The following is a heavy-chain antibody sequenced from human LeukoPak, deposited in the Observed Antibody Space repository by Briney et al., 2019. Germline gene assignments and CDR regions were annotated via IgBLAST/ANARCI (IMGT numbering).Heavy chain of an antibody. J-gene: IGHJ4*02. V-gene: IGHV3-9*01. CDR2: ISWNSGSI. D-gene: IGHD6-19*01. CDR1: GFTFDDYA. CDR3: ATDISSGRSWYFDY. Sequence: GGSLRLSCAASGFTFDDYAMHWVRQAPGKGLEWVSGISWNSGSIGYADSVKGRFTISSDNAKNSLYLQMNSLRAEDTALYYCATDISSGRSWYFDYWGQGTLVTVSS.